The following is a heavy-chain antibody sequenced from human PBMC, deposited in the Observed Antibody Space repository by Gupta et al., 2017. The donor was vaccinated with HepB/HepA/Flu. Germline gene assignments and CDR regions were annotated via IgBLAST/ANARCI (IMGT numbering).Heavy chain of an antibody. Sequence: QVQLVQSGDEVKKPGASVKVSCKASGYTFTSYAMHWVRQAPGQRLEWMGWINAGNGNTKYSQKFQGRVTITRDTSASTAYMELSSLRSEDTAVYYCARESQLVTPGAFDIWGQGTMVTGSS. CDR2: INAGNGNT. V-gene: IGHV1-3*01. J-gene: IGHJ3*02. CDR1: GYTFTSYA. D-gene: IGHD6-13*01. CDR3: ARESQLVTPGAFDI.